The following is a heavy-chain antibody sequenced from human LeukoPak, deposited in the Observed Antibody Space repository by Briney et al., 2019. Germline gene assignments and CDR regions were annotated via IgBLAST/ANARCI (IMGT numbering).Heavy chain of an antibody. CDR1: GFTFSSYW. CDR3: ARDTYYDFWSLDI. D-gene: IGHD3-3*01. J-gene: IGHJ3*02. Sequence: GGSLRLSCAASGFTFSSYWMSWVRQAPGKGLEWVANIKQDGSEKYYVDSVKGRFTISRDNAKNSLYLQMNSLRAEDTAVYYCARDTYYDFWSLDIWGQGTMVTVSS. V-gene: IGHV3-7*01. CDR2: IKQDGSEK.